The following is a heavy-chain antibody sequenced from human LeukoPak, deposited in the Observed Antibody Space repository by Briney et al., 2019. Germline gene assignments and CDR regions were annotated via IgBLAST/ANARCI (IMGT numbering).Heavy chain of an antibody. Sequence: SETLSLICSVSGGSISIGSHYWGWIRQPPGKGLEWIASIYYTGTTYYNLSLKSRVTMSVDTSKDQFSLKLSSMTAADTAVYYCASHCVGSCFSWGQGTLVTVSS. CDR2: IYYTGTT. CDR1: GGSISIGSHY. J-gene: IGHJ4*02. CDR3: ASHCVGSCFS. D-gene: IGHD2-15*01. V-gene: IGHV4-39*01.